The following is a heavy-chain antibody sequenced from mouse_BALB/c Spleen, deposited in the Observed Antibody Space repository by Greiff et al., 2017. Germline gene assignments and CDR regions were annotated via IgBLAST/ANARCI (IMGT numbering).Heavy chain of an antibody. J-gene: IGHJ3*01. CDR3: ARGGKIDYDAWFAY. Sequence: VQLQQSGPELVKPGASVKISCKASGYSFTGYYMHWVKQSHVKSLEWIGRINPYNGATSYNQNFKDKASLTVDKSSSTAYMELHSLTSEDSAVYYCARGGKIDYDAWFAYWGQGTLVTVSA. D-gene: IGHD2-4*01. V-gene: IGHV1-31*01. CDR1: GYSFTGYY. CDR2: INPYNGAT.